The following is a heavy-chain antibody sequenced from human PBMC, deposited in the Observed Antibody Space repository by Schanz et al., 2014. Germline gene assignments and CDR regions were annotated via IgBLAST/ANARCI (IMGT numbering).Heavy chain of an antibody. CDR2: ISSTSTYI. Sequence: EVQLVESGGGLVKPGGSLRLSCAASGFTFSSYSMHWVRQAPGKGLEWVSSISSTSTYIYYADSVKGRFTISRDNAKNTLHLQMNSLRAEDTAVYYCAKSMYSTSWAFDFWGQGAQVTVSS. D-gene: IGHD2-2*01. J-gene: IGHJ4*02. CDR1: GFTFSSYS. CDR3: AKSMYSTSWAFDF. V-gene: IGHV3-21*01.